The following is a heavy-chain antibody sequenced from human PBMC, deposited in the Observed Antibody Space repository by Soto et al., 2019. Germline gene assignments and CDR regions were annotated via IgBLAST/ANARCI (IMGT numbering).Heavy chain of an antibody. CDR1: GFTVSSNY. D-gene: IGHD6-19*01. J-gene: IGHJ5*02. CDR2: IYSGGST. Sequence: GSLRLSCAASGFTVSSNYMSWVRQAPGKGLEWVSVIYSGGSTYYADSVKGRFTISRDNSKNTLYLQMNSLRAEDTAVYYCARDLAVAGTRTWGQGTLVTVSS. V-gene: IGHV3-66*01. CDR3: ARDLAVAGTRT.